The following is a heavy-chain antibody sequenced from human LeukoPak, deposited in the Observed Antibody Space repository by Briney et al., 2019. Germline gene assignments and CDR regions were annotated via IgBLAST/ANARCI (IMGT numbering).Heavy chain of an antibody. CDR1: GGSISSYY. D-gene: IGHD6-19*01. CDR2: IYYSGST. V-gene: IGHV4-59*01. CDR3: AKAAVPWAVAGTGYFQH. Sequence: SETLSLTCTVSGGSISSYYWSWIRQPPGKGLEWIGYIYYSGSTNYNPSLKSRVTISVDTSKNQFSLKLSSVTAADTAVYYCAKAAVPWAVAGTGYFQHWGQGTLVTVSS. J-gene: IGHJ1*01.